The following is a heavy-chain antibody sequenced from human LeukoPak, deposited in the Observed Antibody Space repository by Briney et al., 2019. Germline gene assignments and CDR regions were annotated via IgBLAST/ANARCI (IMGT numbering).Heavy chain of an antibody. CDR1: GYTLTELS. D-gene: IGHD2-15*01. CDR2: FDPEDGET. Sequence: WASVKVSCKVSGYTLTELSMHWVRQAPGKGLEWMGGFDPEDGETIYAQKFQGRVTMTEDTSTDTAYMELSSLRSEDTAVYYCATLPRYCSGGSCSDYWGQGTLVTVSS. J-gene: IGHJ4*02. CDR3: ATLPRYCSGGSCSDY. V-gene: IGHV1-24*01.